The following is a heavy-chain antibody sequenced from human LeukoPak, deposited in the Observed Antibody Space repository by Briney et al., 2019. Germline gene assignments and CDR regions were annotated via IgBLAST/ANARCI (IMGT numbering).Heavy chain of an antibody. D-gene: IGHD6-6*01. J-gene: IGHJ3*02. CDR1: GGSFSGYY. CDR2: INHSGST. V-gene: IGHV4-34*01. Sequence: SETLSLTCAVYGGSFSGYYWSWIRQPPGKGLEWIGEINHSGSTNYNPSLKSRVTISVDTSKNQFSLKLSSVTAADTAVYYCARHYSSSSLDDAFDIWGQGTMVTVSS. CDR3: ARHYSSSSLDDAFDI.